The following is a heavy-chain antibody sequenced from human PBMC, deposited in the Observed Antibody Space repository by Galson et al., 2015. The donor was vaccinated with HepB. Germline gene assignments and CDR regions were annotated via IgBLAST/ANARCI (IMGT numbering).Heavy chain of an antibody. CDR3: ATNYYGSGTYYSLSDY. D-gene: IGHD3-10*01. CDR2: INTNTGDP. CDR1: GYTFTTYD. J-gene: IGHJ4*02. V-gene: IGHV7-4-1*02. Sequence: SVKVSCKASGYTFTTYDMNWVRQAPGQGLEWMGWINTNTGDPMYAQGFTGRFVSSLDTSVNTAYLQITSLKAEDTAVYYCATNYYGSGTYYSLSDYWGQGTLVTVSS.